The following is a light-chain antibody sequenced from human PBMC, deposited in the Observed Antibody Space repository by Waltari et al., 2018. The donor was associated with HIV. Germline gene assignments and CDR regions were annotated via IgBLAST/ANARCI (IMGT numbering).Light chain of an antibody. CDR1: QSVSSSY. CDR3: QQYGSSGWT. J-gene: IGKJ1*01. Sequence: EIVLTQSPGTLSLSPGERATLSCRASQSVSSSYLAWYQQKPGQAPRLLIYGASSRPTRIPDRFSGSGSGTDFTFTIGRLEPEDFAVYYCQQYGSSGWTFGQGTKVEIK. CDR2: GAS. V-gene: IGKV3-20*01.